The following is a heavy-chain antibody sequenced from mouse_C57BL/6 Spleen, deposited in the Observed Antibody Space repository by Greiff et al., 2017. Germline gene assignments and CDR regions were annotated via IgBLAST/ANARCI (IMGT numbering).Heavy chain of an antibody. J-gene: IGHJ2*01. Sequence: QVQLQQPGAELVRPGTSVKLSCKASGYTFTSYWMHWVKQRPGQGLEWIGVIDPSDSYTNYNQKFKGKATLTVDTSSSTAYMQLSSLTSEDSAVYYCARGELADYGGQGTTLTVSS. CDR1: GYTFTSYW. CDR2: IDPSDSYT. V-gene: IGHV1-59*01. D-gene: IGHD4-1*01. CDR3: ARGELADY.